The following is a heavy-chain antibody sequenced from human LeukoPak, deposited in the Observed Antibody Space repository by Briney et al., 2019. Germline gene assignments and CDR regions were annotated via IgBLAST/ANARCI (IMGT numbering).Heavy chain of an antibody. Sequence: EASVKVSCKASGYPFSRYDLNWVRQATRQGLEWMGWMNPNSGNTGYAQKFQGRVTMTRSTSISTAYMELSSLRSDDTAVYYCARSTVYCSGANCHNAFDIWGQGTMVTVSS. D-gene: IGHD2-2*02. CDR2: MNPNSGNT. V-gene: IGHV1-8*01. CDR1: GYPFSRYD. J-gene: IGHJ3*02. CDR3: ARSTVYCSGANCHNAFDI.